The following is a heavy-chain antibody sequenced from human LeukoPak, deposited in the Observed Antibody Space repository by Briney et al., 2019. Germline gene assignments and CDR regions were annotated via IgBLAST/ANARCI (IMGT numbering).Heavy chain of an antibody. D-gene: IGHD3-3*01. CDR3: ALIGGYDFWSGHFDY. CDR2: IYHSGST. J-gene: IGHJ4*02. Sequence: SETLSLTCAVSGGSISSSNWWSWVRQPPGKGLEWIGEIYHSGSTNYNPSLKSRVTISVDKSKNQFSLKLSSVTAADTAVYYCALIGGYDFWSGHFDYWGQGTLVTVSS. V-gene: IGHV4-4*02. CDR1: GGSISSSNW.